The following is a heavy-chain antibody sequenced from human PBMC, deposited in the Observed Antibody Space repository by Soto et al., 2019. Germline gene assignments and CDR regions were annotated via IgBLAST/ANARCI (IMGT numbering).Heavy chain of an antibody. CDR1: GGSISSSSYY. Sequence: SETLSLTCTVSGGSISSSSYYWGWIRQPPGKGLEWIGSIYYSGSTYYNPSLKSRVTISVDTSKNQFSLKLSSVTAADTAVYYCARHLPPHPLTIFGVVTERLDWFDPWGQGTLVTVSS. CDR3: ARHLPPHPLTIFGVVTERLDWFDP. CDR2: IYYSGST. J-gene: IGHJ5*02. D-gene: IGHD3-3*01. V-gene: IGHV4-39*01.